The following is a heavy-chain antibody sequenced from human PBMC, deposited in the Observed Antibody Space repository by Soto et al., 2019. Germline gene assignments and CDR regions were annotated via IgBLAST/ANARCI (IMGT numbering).Heavy chain of an antibody. Sequence: GGSLRLSCAASGFTFSSYGMHWVRQAPGKGLEWVAVISYDGSNKYYADSVKGRFTISRYNSKNKLYLQMNSLRAEDRAVYYCAKDSGLEWLNHPSVLDYWGQGTLVTVSS. CDR1: GFTFSSYG. CDR3: AKDSGLEWLNHPSVLDY. D-gene: IGHD3-3*01. V-gene: IGHV3-30*18. CDR2: ISYDGSNK. J-gene: IGHJ4*02.